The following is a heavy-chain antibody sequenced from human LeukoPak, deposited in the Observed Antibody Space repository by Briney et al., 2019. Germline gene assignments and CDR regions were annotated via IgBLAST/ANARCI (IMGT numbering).Heavy chain of an antibody. CDR1: GFTFSSYG. CDR3: ASSSTDYDFWSGYLGSAFDI. Sequence: GGSLRLSCAASGFTFSSYGMHWVRQAPGKGLEWVAFIRYDGSNKYYADSVKGRFTISRDNSKNTLYLQMNSLRAEDTAVYYCASSSTDYDFWSGYLGSAFDIWGQGTMVTVSS. D-gene: IGHD3-3*01. CDR2: IRYDGSNK. V-gene: IGHV3-30*02. J-gene: IGHJ3*02.